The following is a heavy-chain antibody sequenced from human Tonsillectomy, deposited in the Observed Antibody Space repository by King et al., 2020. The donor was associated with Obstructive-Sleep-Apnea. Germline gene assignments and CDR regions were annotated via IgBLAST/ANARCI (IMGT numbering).Heavy chain of an antibody. CDR2: IYYSGST. V-gene: IGHV4-31*03. J-gene: IGHJ4*02. CDR1: GGSISSGGYY. D-gene: IGHD2-15*01. Sequence: VQLQESGPGLVKPSQTLSLTCTVSGGSISSGGYYWRWIRQHPGKGLEWIGYIYYSGSTYYNPSLKSRVTISVDTSKNQFSLKLSSVTAADTAVYYCARDGGYCSGGSCYLPSYWGQGTLVTVSS. CDR3: ARDGGYCSGGSCYLPSY.